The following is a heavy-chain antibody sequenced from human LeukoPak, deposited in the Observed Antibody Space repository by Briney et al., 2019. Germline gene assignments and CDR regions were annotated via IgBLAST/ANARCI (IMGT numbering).Heavy chain of an antibody. CDR2: IYYSGST. D-gene: IGHD3-3*01. CDR3: ARVGVTDFWSGYFYGMDV. J-gene: IGHJ6*02. Sequence: SETLSLTCAVYGGSISSYYWSWIRQPPGKGLEWIGYIYYSGSTNYNPSLKSRVTISVDTSKNQFSLKLSSVTAADTAVYYCARVGVTDFWSGYFYGMDVWGQGTTVTVSS. CDR1: GGSISSYY. V-gene: IGHV4-59*01.